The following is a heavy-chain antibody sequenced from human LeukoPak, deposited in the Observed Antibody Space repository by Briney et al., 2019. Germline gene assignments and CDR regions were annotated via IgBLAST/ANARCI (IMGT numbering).Heavy chain of an antibody. CDR1: GYSISSSNW. CDR3: ASISARPDYYFDY. CDR2: IYYSGST. J-gene: IGHJ4*02. Sequence: KPSDTLSLTCTVSGYSISSSNWWGWIRQPPGKELEWIGYIYYSGSTYYNPSLKSRVTMSIDTSKNHFSLELTSVTAVDTAVYYCASISARPDYYFDYWGQGTLVTVSS. V-gene: IGHV4-28*01. D-gene: IGHD6-6*01.